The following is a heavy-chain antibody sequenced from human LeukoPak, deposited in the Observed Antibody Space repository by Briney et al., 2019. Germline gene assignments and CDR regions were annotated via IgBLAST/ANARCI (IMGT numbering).Heavy chain of an antibody. D-gene: IGHD3-22*01. CDR2: VYYSGST. V-gene: IGHV4-59*02. J-gene: IGHJ4*02. Sequence: SETLSLTCVVSGGSVSGYYWGWIRQPPGRGLEWIGYVYYSGSTNYNPSLKSRVTISVDTSKNQFSLKLSSVTAADTAVYYCARGRPRSGYYDSSGYFDYWGQGTLVTVSS. CDR1: GGSVSGYY. CDR3: ARGRPRSGYYDSSGYFDY.